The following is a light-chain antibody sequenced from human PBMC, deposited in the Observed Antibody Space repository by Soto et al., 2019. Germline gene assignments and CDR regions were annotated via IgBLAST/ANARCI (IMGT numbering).Light chain of an antibody. J-gene: IGLJ1*01. CDR3: SSYTTTDPYV. V-gene: IGLV2-14*01. CDR1: SSDVGAYDY. Sequence: QLVLTQPASVSGSPGQSITISCTGTSSDVGAYDYVSWYQQHPGKAPKYLIYEVSNRPSGVSDRFSGSKSGTTASLTIPGLQAEDEADYYCSSYTTTDPYVFGTGTKLTVL. CDR2: EVS.